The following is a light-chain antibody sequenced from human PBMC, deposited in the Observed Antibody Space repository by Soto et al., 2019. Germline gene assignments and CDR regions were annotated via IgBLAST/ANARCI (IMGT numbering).Light chain of an antibody. J-gene: IGKJ4*01. CDR2: NAS. V-gene: IGKV1-33*01. CDR1: QDISFY. Sequence: DSQMTQSPPPLSASVGDRLTITCQASQDISFYVNWYQQRPGKAPKLLIYNASILDTGVPRRYSGSGSGPHFSLSVSGLQPDDVDTYYFQQDLSLPPVTFVGGTMVDIK. CDR3: QQDLSLPPVT.